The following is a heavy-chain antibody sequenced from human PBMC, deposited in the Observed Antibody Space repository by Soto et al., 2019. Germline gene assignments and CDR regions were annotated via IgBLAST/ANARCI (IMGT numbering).Heavy chain of an antibody. J-gene: IGHJ4*02. CDR2: MHTSGST. Sequence: SETLSLTCTVSGGSIRGYYWSWIRQPAGRGLEWIGRMHTSGSTNYNPSLKSRVTISVDMSKNQISLKLTSVTAADTALYYCVRASMPRAHFDDWGQGTLVTVSS. V-gene: IGHV4-4*07. D-gene: IGHD2-2*01. CDR1: GGSIRGYY. CDR3: VRASMPRAHFDD.